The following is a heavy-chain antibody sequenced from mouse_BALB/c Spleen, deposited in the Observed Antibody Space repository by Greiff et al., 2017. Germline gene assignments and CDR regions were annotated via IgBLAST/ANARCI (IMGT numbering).Heavy chain of an antibody. CDR1: GFAFSSYD. CDR2: ISSGGGST. J-gene: IGHJ4*01. D-gene: IGHD1-1*01. V-gene: IGHV5-12-1*01. CDR3: ASDYGMDY. Sequence: EVKVVESGGGLVKPGGSLKLSCAASGFAFSSYDMSWVRQTPEKRLEWVAYISSGGGSTYYPDTVKGRFTISRDNAKNTLYLQMSSLKSEDTAMYYCASDYGMDYWGQGTSVTVSS.